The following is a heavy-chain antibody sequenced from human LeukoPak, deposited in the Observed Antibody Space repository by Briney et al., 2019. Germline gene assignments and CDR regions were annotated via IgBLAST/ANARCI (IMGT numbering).Heavy chain of an antibody. J-gene: IGHJ5*02. CDR3: ARGSYDILTGYFNWFDP. Sequence: GASVKVSCKASGYTFTSYGISWVRQAPGQGLEWMGWISAYNGNTNYAQELQGRVTMTTDTSTSTAYMELRSLRSDDTAVYYCARGSYDILTGYFNWFDPWGQGTLVTVSS. CDR1: GYTFTSYG. CDR2: ISAYNGNT. D-gene: IGHD3-9*01. V-gene: IGHV1-18*04.